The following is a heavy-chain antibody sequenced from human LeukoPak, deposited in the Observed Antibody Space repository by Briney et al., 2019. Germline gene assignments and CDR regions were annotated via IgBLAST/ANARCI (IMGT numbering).Heavy chain of an antibody. CDR1: GFTFDDCG. CDR2: INWNGGST. D-gene: IGHD2-2*01. CDR3: ARGPELDQLLPNWFDP. J-gene: IGHJ5*02. V-gene: IGHV3-20*04. Sequence: GGSLRLSCAASGFTFDDCGMSWVRQAPGKGLEWVSGINWNGGSTGYADYVKGRFTISRDNAKNSLYLQMNSLRAEDTALYYCARGPELDQLLPNWFDPWGQGTLVTVSS.